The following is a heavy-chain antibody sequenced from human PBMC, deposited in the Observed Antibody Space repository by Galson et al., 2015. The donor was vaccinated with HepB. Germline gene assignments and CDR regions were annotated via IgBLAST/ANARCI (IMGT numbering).Heavy chain of an antibody. CDR1: GFTFGDYG. CDR3: TRASHPIATAGRSIDW. D-gene: IGHD6-13*01. V-gene: IGHV3-49*03. J-gene: IGHJ4*02. Sequence: SLRLSCAASGFTFGDYGMSWFRQAPGKGLEWVSFIRSKTYSRTTEYAASVKGRFTISRDDSKSIAYLQMNSLKTEDTAVYYCTRASHPIATAGRSIDWWGQGTLVTVSS. CDR2: IRSKTYSRTT.